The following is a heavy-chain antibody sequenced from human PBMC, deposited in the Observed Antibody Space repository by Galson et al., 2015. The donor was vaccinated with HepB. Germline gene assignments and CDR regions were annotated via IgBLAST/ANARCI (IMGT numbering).Heavy chain of an antibody. V-gene: IGHV3-74*01. J-gene: IGHJ4*02. Sequence: SLRLSCAASAFTFSNYWMHWVRQAPGKGLVWVSRINNDGSSTTHADSVKGRFTISRDNAKNTLYLEMNSLRAEDTAVYYCARSRVERAVAGTFDHWGQGTLVTVSS. CDR2: INNDGSST. CDR3: ARSRVERAVAGTFDH. CDR1: AFTFSNYW. D-gene: IGHD6-19*01.